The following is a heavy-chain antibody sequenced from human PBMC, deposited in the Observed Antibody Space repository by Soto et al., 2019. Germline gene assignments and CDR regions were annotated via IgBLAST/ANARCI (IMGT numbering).Heavy chain of an antibody. CDR2: ISYDGSNK. CDR1: GFTFSSNY. CDR3: AKEGSSGWYGADAFDI. Sequence: GGSLRLSCAATGFTFSSNYMSWVRQAPGKGLEWVAVISYDGSNKYYADSVKGRFTISRDNSKNTLYLQMNSLRAEDTAVYYCAKEGSSGWYGADAFDIWGQGTMVTVSS. J-gene: IGHJ3*02. V-gene: IGHV3-30*18. D-gene: IGHD6-19*01.